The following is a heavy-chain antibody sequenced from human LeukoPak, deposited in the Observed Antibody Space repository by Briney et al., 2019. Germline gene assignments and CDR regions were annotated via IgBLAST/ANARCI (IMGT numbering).Heavy chain of an antibody. CDR3: AKVLGYGDYVQSDYYYYGMDV. V-gene: IGHV3-23*01. CDR2: ISGSGGST. D-gene: IGHD4-17*01. CDR1: GFTFSSYA. Sequence: ESGGSLRLSCAASGFTFSSYAMSWVRQAPGKGLEWVSAISGSGGSTYYADSVKGRFTISRDNSKNTLYLQMNSLRAEDTAAYYCAKVLGYGDYVQSDYYYYGMDVWGQGTTVTVSS. J-gene: IGHJ6*02.